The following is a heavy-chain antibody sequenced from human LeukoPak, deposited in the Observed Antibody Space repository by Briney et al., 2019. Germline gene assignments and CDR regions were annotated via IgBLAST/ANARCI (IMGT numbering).Heavy chain of an antibody. V-gene: IGHV4-59*01. CDR1: GGSISSYY. D-gene: IGHD2-15*01. J-gene: IGHJ4*02. Sequence: SETLSLTCTVSGGSISSYYWSWIRQPPGKGLEWIGYIYYSGSTNYNPSLKSRVTISVDTCKNQFSLKLSSVTAADTAVYYCAREVDDYFDYWGQGTLVTVSS. CDR2: IYYSGST. CDR3: AREVDDYFDY.